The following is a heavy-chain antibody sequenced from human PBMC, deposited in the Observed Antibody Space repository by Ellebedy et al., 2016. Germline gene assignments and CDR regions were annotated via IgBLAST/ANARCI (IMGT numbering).Heavy chain of an antibody. CDR3: ATRRSGSFDI. D-gene: IGHD3-10*01. V-gene: IGHV3-30*03. J-gene: IGHJ3*02. Sequence: GESLKISXAASGFNFGYYGMHWVRQAPGRGLEWLALITYSGATTYYADSVKGRFTISRHNSRKTLYLDMNSLRPDDTAIYYCATRRSGSFDIWGQGTTVTVSS. CDR1: GFNFGYYG. CDR2: ITYSGATT.